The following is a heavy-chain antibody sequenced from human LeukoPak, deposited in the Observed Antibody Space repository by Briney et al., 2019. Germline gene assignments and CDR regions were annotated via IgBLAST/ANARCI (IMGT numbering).Heavy chain of an antibody. Sequence: NPSETLSLTCTVSDDSITMYYWTWIRQPPGKGLEWIGYVDHTGSTNFNPSLNGRVSISRDTSKNLFSLRLSSVTAADTAVYYCARLGEEVRYFDWLSPDNWFDPWGQGTLVTVSS. CDR1: DDSITMYY. J-gene: IGHJ5*02. D-gene: IGHD3-9*01. CDR3: ARLGEEVRYFDWLSPDNWFDP. CDR2: VDHTGST. V-gene: IGHV4-59*12.